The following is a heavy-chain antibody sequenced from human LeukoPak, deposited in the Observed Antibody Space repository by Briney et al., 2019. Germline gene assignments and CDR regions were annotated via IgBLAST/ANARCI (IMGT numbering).Heavy chain of an antibody. J-gene: IGHJ5*02. D-gene: IGHD4-17*01. CDR2: ISAYNGDT. V-gene: IGHV1-18*01. Sequence: ASVKVSCKASGYTFSSFGVGRLRQAPGQGLEWMGWISAYNGDTDYAQKLRGRVTMTTDTSTTTAYMELRSLRSDDTAVYYCARSGDGNWFDPWGQGTLVTVSS. CDR1: GYTFSSFG. CDR3: ARSGDGNWFDP.